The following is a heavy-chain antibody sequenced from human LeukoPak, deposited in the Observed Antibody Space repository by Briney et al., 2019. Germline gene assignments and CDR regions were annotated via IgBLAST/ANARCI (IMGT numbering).Heavy chain of an antibody. J-gene: IGHJ3*02. CDR2: IIPILGIA. Sequence: SVKVSCKASGGTFSSYAISWVRQAPGQGLEWMGRIIPILGIANYAQKFQGRVTITADKSTSTAYMELSSLRSEDTAVYYCARDLRNGYDPLAFDIWGQGTMVTVSS. V-gene: IGHV1-69*04. CDR1: GGTFSSYA. CDR3: ARDLRNGYDPLAFDI. D-gene: IGHD5-12*01.